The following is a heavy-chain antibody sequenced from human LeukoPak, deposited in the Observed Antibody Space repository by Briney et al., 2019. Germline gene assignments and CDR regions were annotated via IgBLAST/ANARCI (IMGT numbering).Heavy chain of an antibody. J-gene: IGHJ4*02. D-gene: IGHD3-10*01. CDR3: ARGGSFVEY. Sequence: PVGSLRLSCAASGFTFSNYEMHWVRRAPGKGLEWVSYISSGGSTVYYADSVKGRFTVSRDNAKNSLYLQMSSLRAEDTAVYYCARGGSFVEYCGQGTLVSVSS. CDR2: ISSGGSTV. CDR1: GFTFSNYE. V-gene: IGHV3-48*03.